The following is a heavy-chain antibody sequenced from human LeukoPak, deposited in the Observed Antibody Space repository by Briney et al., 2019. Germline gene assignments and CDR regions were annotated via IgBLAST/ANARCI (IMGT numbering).Heavy chain of an antibody. CDR1: GGSPTSDY. CDR2: IFYTGST. J-gene: IGHJ5*02. CDR3: ARGPAGEWLAYANWFDP. Sequence: PSETLSLTCTVSGGSPTSDYWGCIRRPPGKGLEWIGYIFYTGSTNYNPSLKSRVTISIDTSKNQFSLNLSSVTAADTAMYYCARGPAGEWLAYANWFDPWGGGSLVTVSS. V-gene: IGHV4-59*01. D-gene: IGHD3-3*01.